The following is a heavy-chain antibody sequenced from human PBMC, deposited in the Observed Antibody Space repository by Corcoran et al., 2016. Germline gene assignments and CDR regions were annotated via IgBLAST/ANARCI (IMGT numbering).Heavy chain of an antibody. CDR2: IYHSGST. J-gene: IGHJ4*02. CDR1: GYSISSGYY. V-gene: IGHV4-38-2*02. D-gene: IGHD6-19*01. Sequence: QVQLQESGPGLVKPSETLSLTCTVSGYSISSGYYWGWIRQPPGRGLEWIGSIYHSGSTYYNPSLKSRVTISVDTSKNQFSLKLSSVTAADTAVYYCARGPEVAGTVYWGQGTLVTVSS. CDR3: ARGPEVAGTVY.